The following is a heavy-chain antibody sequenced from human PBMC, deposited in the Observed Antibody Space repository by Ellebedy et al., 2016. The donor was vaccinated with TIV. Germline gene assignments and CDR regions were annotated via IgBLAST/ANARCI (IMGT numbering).Heavy chain of an antibody. J-gene: IGHJ3*02. CDR3: ATDWRYGAPPASDS. D-gene: IGHD4-17*01. V-gene: IGHV3-7*03. Sequence: PGGSLRLSCAASGIAFNQYWMTWVRLTPGNELEWVANINQDATEKYYVASVKGRFTISRDNAKRSLYLEMTSLKVDDTAVYYCATDWRYGAPPASDSWGRGTLVTVSS. CDR2: INQDATEK. CDR1: GIAFNQYW.